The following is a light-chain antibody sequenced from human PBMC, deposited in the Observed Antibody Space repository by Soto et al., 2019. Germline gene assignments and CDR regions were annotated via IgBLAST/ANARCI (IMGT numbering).Light chain of an antibody. J-gene: IGKJ1*01. CDR1: QSISSW. V-gene: IGKV1-5*01. CDR3: QQYNSYRT. Sequence: GDRVTITCRASQSISSWLAWYQQKPGEAPKLLIYDASSLESGVPSRFSGSGSGTEFTLTISRLQPDDFATYYCQQYNSYRTFGQGTKVDIK. CDR2: DAS.